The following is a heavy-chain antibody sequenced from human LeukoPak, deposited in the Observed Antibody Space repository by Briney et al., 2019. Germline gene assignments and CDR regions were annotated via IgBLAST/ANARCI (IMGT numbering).Heavy chain of an antibody. V-gene: IGHV1-69*13. CDR2: IIPIFGTA. CDR3: ATGDRRNNWFDP. D-gene: IGHD4-17*01. CDR1: GGTFSSYA. Sequence: SVKISCKASGGTFSSYAISWVRQAPGQGLEWMGGIIPIFGTANYAQKFQGRVTITADESTSTAYMELSSLRSEDTAVYYCATGDRRNNWFDPWGQGTLVTVSS. J-gene: IGHJ5*02.